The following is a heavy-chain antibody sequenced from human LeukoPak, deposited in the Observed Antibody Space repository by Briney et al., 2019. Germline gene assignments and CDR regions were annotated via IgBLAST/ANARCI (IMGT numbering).Heavy chain of an antibody. Sequence: GGSLRLSCAASGFTFSNYEMHWVRQAPGEGLEWLSYISRGGDTIYYADSVKGRFTISSDSANNSLYLQMNNLRAADTAVYYCARGLKGGYSYGYRYYYYMDVWGKGTTVTVSS. CDR2: ISRGGDTI. CDR1: GFTFSNYE. V-gene: IGHV3-48*03. J-gene: IGHJ6*03. CDR3: ARGLKGGYSYGYRYYYYMDV. D-gene: IGHD5-18*01.